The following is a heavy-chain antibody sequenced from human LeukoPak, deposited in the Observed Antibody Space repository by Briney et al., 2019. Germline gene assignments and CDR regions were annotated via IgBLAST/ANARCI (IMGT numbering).Heavy chain of an antibody. CDR2: INHSGST. J-gene: IGHJ3*02. Sequence: SETLSLTCAVYGGSFSGYYWSWIRQPPGKGLEWIGEINHSGSTNYNPSHKSRVTISVDTSKNQFSLKLSSVTAADTAVYYCARSRFVVVAGRHAFDIWGQGTMVTVSS. CDR1: GGSFSGYY. CDR3: ARSRFVVVAGRHAFDI. V-gene: IGHV4-34*01. D-gene: IGHD6-19*01.